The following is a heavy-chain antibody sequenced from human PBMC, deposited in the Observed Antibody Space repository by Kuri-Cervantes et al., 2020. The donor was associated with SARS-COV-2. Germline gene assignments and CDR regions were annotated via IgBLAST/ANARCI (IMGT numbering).Heavy chain of an antibody. J-gene: IGHJ6*02. V-gene: IGHV3-11*06. CDR2: ISSSSSYT. D-gene: IGHD3/OR15-3a*01. Sequence: GESLKISCAASGFTFSDYYMSWIRQAPGKGLEWVSYISSSSSYTNYADSVKGRFTISRDNAKNSLYLQMNSLRAEDTAVYYCARDGDWNYYYYGMDVWGQGTMVTVSS. CDR1: GFTFSDYY. CDR3: ARDGDWNYYYYGMDV.